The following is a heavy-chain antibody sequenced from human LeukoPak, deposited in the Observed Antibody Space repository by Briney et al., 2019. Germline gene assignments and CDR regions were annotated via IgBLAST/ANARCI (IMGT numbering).Heavy chain of an antibody. J-gene: IGHJ4*02. CDR2: INHSGST. V-gene: IGHV4-34*01. CDR3: ERGSGRLDY. Sequence: SETLSLTCAVYGGSFSGYYWSWIRQPPGKGLEWIGEINHSGSTNYNPSLKSRGTISVVTAKDQFSLERSSVTAADTGVYYCERGSGRLDYLGQGTLVTVSS. D-gene: IGHD2-15*01. CDR1: GGSFSGYY.